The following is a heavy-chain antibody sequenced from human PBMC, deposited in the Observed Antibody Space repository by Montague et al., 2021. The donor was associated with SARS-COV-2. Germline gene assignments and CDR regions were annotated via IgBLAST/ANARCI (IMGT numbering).Heavy chain of an antibody. J-gene: IGHJ4*02. D-gene: IGHD3/OR15-3a*01. CDR2: IYLSGFT. CDR3: ARGGLGNRGFDY. Sequence: SETLSLTCVVSDVSLSTSTWWSWVRQSPGKGLEWVGEIYLSGFTXXNPXGKSRVSISLDDSRSQFSLRLTSVTAADTAVYFCARGGLGNRGFDYWGQGTLVTVSS. V-gene: IGHV4-4*02. CDR1: DVSLSTSTW.